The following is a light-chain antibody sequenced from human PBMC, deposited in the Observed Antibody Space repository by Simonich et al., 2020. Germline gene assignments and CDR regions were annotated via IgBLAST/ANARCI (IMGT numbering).Light chain of an antibody. V-gene: IGLV1-47*01. CDR3: AAWDDSLSGSWV. CDR1: SSTIGSNY. Sequence: QSVLTQPPSASGTPGQRVTISCSGSSSTIGSNYVYWYQQLPGPAPKLLIYRNNQRPSGVPDRFSGSKSGTTASLAISGLRSEDEADYYCAAWDDSLSGSWVFGGGTKLTVL. CDR2: RNN. J-gene: IGLJ3*02.